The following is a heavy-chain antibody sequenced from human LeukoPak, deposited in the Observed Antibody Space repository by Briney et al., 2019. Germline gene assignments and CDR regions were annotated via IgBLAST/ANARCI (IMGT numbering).Heavy chain of an antibody. CDR3: ARLYYYDSSGYYYVGLPDY. Sequence: SQTLSLTCAISGDSVSSNSATWNWIRQSPSRGLEWLGRTYYRSKWYNDYAVSVKSRITINPDTSKNQFSLQLNSVTPEDTAVYYCARLYYYDSSGYYYVGLPDYWGQGTLVTVSS. CDR2: TYYRSKWYN. V-gene: IGHV6-1*01. J-gene: IGHJ4*02. D-gene: IGHD3-22*01. CDR1: GDSVSSNSAT.